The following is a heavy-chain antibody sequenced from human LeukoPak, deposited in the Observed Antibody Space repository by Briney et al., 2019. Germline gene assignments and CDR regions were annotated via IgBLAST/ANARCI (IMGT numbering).Heavy chain of an antibody. CDR2: IYTDTIT. CDR1: GGSISSGSYW. CDR3: ASLGSHDS. Sequence: SETLSLTCTVSGGSISSGSYWWNWIRQPAGKGLEWIGRIYTDTITTYNPSLKSRVTISVDTSKNQFSLKLTSVTAADTAVYYCASLGSHDSWGQGTLVTVSS. V-gene: IGHV4-61*02. D-gene: IGHD7-27*01. J-gene: IGHJ4*02.